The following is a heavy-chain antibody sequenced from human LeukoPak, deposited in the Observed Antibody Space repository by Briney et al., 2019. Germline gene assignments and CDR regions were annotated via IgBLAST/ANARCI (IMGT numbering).Heavy chain of an antibody. J-gene: IGHJ4*02. CDR1: GFTFSTSW. CDR3: ARVLIVATIVYFDY. V-gene: IGHV3-7*01. Sequence: QSGGSLRLSCAASGFTFSTSWMSWVRQAPGKGLEWVANIKQDGSEKYYVDSVKGRFTISRDNAKNSLYLQMNSLRAEDTAVYYCARVLIVATIVYFDYWGQGTLVTVSS. D-gene: IGHD5-12*01. CDR2: IKQDGSEK.